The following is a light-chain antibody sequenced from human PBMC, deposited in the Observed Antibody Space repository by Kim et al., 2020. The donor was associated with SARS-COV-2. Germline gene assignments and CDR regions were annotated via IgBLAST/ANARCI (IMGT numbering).Light chain of an antibody. CDR2: SNN. CDR3: AAWDDSLNGPI. V-gene: IGLV1-44*01. CDR1: RTNIGKNT. Sequence: GQMVTTSCSGSRTNIGKNTVNWYQQLPGTAPKLLIYSNNQRPSGVPDRFSGSKSGSSASLAISGLQSEDEADYYCAAWDDSLNGPIFGGGTQLTVL. J-gene: IGLJ2*01.